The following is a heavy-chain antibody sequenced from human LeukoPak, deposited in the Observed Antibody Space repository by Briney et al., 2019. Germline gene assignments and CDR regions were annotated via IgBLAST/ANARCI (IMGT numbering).Heavy chain of an antibody. CDR2: IIPILGTA. J-gene: IGHJ4*02. CDR1: GGTFSSYA. Sequence: GSSVKVSCKASGGTFSSYAISWVRQAPGQGLEWMGRIIPILGTANYAQKFQGRVTITTDESTSTAYMELSSLRSEDTAVYYCASGSYYDILTGYYETYFDYWGQGTLVTVSS. CDR3: ASGSYYDILTGYYETYFDY. D-gene: IGHD3-9*01. V-gene: IGHV1-69*11.